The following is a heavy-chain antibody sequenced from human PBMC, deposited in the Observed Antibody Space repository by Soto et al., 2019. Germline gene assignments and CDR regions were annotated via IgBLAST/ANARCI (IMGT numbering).Heavy chain of an antibody. J-gene: IGHJ5*02. V-gene: IGHV1-18*01. D-gene: IGHD3-10*01. CDR1: GYTLSSYG. CDR2: ISAYNGNT. Sequence: DSVKVSCKASGYTLSSYGMSWVRQAPGQGLEWMGWISAYNGNTNYAQKLQGRVTMTTDTSTSTAYMELRSLRSDDTAVYYCARVGVLLWFGELFDWFDPWGQGTLVTVSS. CDR3: ARVGVLLWFGELFDWFDP.